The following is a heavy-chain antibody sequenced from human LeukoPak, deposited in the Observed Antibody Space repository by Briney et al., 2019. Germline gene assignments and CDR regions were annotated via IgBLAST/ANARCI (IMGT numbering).Heavy chain of an antibody. J-gene: IGHJ4*02. CDR1: GYTFTSYG. CDR2: ISAYNGNT. V-gene: IGHV1-18*01. D-gene: IGHD3-10*01. Sequence: ASVKVSCKASGYTFTSYGISWVRQAPGQGLEWMGWISAYNGNTNYAQKLQGRVTMTTDTSTSTAYMELRSLRSDDTAVYYCARVRSGGSGSSHEYYFDYWGQGILVTVSS. CDR3: ARVRSGGSGSSHEYYFDY.